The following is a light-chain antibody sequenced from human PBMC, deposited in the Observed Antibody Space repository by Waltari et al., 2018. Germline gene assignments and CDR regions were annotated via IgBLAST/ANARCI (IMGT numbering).Light chain of an antibody. CDR3: LAWDTSLATWV. Sequence: QAGLTQPPSVSKALKQTATITCIGNSNNVGSEGAVWLQCDQGQPPKLLSFRKLDRPSGISERFSASRSGNIASLTINGLQPEDETDYFCLAWDTSLATWVSGGGTRLTVL. CDR1: SNNVGSEG. V-gene: IGLV10-54*01. CDR2: RKL. J-gene: IGLJ3*02.